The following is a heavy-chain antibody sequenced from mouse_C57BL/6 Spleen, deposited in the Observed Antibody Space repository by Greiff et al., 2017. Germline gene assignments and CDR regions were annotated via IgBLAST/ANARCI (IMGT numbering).Heavy chain of an antibody. D-gene: IGHD4-1*01. CDR1: GYSFTGYY. V-gene: IGHV1-42*01. Sequence: EVQLQQSGPELVKPGASVKISCKASGYSFTGYYMNWVKQSPEKSLEWIGEINPSTGGTTYNQKFKAKATLTVDKSSSTAYMQLKSLTSEHSAVYYCARDWDGYVDVWGTGTTVTVSS. J-gene: IGHJ1*03. CDR2: INPSTGGT. CDR3: ARDWDGYVDV.